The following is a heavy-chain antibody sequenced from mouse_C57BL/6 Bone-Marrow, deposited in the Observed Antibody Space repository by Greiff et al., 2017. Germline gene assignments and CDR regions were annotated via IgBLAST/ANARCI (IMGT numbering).Heavy chain of an antibody. D-gene: IGHD2-2*01. Sequence: QVQLQQPGAELVKPGASVKLSCKASGYTFTSYWMHWVKQRPGQGLEWIGMIHPNSGSTNYNEKFKSKATLTVDKSSSTDYMQLSSLTSEDSAVYYCAGGETMVTTGYFDYWGQGTTLTVSS. CDR2: IHPNSGST. J-gene: IGHJ2*01. CDR3: AGGETMVTTGYFDY. CDR1: GYTFTSYW. V-gene: IGHV1-64*01.